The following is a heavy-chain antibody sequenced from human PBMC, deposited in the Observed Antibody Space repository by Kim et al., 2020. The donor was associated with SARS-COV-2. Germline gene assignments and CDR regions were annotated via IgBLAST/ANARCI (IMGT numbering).Heavy chain of an antibody. J-gene: IGHJ1*01. V-gene: IGHV3-7*03. CDR2: IRQDGNEK. D-gene: IGHD3-10*01. CDR3: TRAGGWF. CDR1: GISINDYW. Sequence: GGSLRLSCAVSGISINDYWMSWVRQAPGKGLEWVANIRQDGNEKYYVDSVKGRFTISRDNAKNSLSLHMSRLRVEDKAVYYCTRAGGWFWGQGSLGTVSS.